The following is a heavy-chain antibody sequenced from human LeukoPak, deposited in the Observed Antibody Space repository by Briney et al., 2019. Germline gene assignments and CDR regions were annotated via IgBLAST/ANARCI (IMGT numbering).Heavy chain of an antibody. D-gene: IGHD3-16*01. J-gene: IGHJ1*01. CDR3: ARVPPAWGQQEGGYFQH. V-gene: IGHV1-18*04. CDR1: GYTFTNYG. Sequence: ASVKVSCKASGYTFTNYGISWGRQAPGQGLEWMGWISAYTGNTKYAQKLQGRVTVTTDTSTSTAYMELRSLRSDDTAVYYCARVPPAWGQQEGGYFQHWGQGTLVTVSS. CDR2: ISAYTGNT.